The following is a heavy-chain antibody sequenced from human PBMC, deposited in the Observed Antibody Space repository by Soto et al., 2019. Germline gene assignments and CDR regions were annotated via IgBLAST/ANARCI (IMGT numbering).Heavy chain of an antibody. V-gene: IGHV3-33*01. CDR3: AREDIVVVPAATHYYYYGMDV. CDR1: GFTFSSYG. J-gene: IGHJ6*02. D-gene: IGHD2-2*01. CDR2: IWYDGSNK. Sequence: LRLSCAASGFTFSSYGRHWVRQAPGKGLEWVAVIWYDGSNKYYADSVKGRFTISRDNSKNTLYLQMNSLRAEDTAVYYCAREDIVVVPAATHYYYYGMDVWGQGTTVTVSS.